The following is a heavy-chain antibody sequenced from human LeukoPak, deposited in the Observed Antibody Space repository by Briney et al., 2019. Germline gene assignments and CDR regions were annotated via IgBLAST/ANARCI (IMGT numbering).Heavy chain of an antibody. D-gene: IGHD3-3*02. Sequence: GSLRLSCAASGFTFSSYAMSWVRQAPGKGLEWIGYIYYSGSTNYNPSLKSRVTISVDTSKNQFSLKLSSVTAADTAVYYCARVLLEGPYYYYMDVWGKGTTVTVSS. CDR3: ARVLLEGPYYYYMDV. CDR2: IYYSGST. V-gene: IGHV4-59*01. CDR1: GFTFSSYA. J-gene: IGHJ6*03.